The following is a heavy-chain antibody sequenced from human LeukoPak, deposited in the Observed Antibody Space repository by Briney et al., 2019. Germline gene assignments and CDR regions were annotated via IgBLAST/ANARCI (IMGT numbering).Heavy chain of an antibody. CDR1: GGSISSSSYY. D-gene: IGHD2-15*01. CDR2: IYYGGST. V-gene: IGHV4-39*07. CDR3: ARSTYCSGGSCSHNWFDP. J-gene: IGHJ5*02. Sequence: SETLSLTCTVSGGSISSSSYYWGWIRQPPGKGLEWIGSIYYGGSTYYNPSLKSRVTISVDTSKNQFSLKLSSVTAADTAVYYCARSTYCSGGSCSHNWFDPWGQGTLVTVSS.